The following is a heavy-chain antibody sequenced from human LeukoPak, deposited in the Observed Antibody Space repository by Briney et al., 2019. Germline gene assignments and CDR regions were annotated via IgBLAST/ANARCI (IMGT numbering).Heavy chain of an antibody. J-gene: IGHJ6*03. D-gene: IGHD3-10*01. CDR2: INSNGGST. CDR3: ARDREWFGDHYYYMDV. Sequence: PVGSLRLSCAASGFTFDDYGMSWVRQAPGKGLEWVSGINSNGGSTGYADSVKGRFTISRDNAKNSLYLQMNSLRAEDTALYYCARDREWFGDHYYYMDVWGKGTTVTVSS. CDR1: GFTFDDYG. V-gene: IGHV3-20*04.